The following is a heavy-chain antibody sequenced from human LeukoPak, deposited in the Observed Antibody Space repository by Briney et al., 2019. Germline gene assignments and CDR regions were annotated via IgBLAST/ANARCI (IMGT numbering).Heavy chain of an antibody. J-gene: IGHJ4*02. V-gene: IGHV4-61*02. CDR3: ARYLTGYSSPHFDY. CDR1: GNSISSGDNY. Sequence: SETLSLTCTVSGNSISSGDNYWSWIRQPAGKGLEWIGRIYTSGSTNYNPSLKSRVTISGDTSKNQFSLRLSSVTAADTAVYYCARYLTGYSSPHFDYWGQGTLVTVSS. D-gene: IGHD3-9*01. CDR2: IYTSGST.